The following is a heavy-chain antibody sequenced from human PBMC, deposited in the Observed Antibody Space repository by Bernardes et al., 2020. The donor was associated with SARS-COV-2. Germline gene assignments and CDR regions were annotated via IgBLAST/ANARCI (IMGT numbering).Heavy chain of an antibody. D-gene: IGHD3-10*02. CDR2: ISSGGTT. CDR3: TTNVSSLGQY. V-gene: IGHV3-23*01. J-gene: IGHJ4*02. CDR1: GIILDNYA. Sequence: GGSLRLSCAASGIILDNYAMSWVRQAPEKGLEWVSGISSGGTTFYRDSVKGRFTVSRDNSKNTLYLQMSSLRAEDTALYYCTTNVSSLGQYWGQGSLVTVSS.